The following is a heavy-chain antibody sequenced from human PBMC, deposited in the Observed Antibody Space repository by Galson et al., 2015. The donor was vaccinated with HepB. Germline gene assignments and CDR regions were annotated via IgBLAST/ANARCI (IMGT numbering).Heavy chain of an antibody. CDR3: VRGDGSSSQAFDY. Sequence: SLRLSCAASGFTFSSYWMSWVRQAPGKGLEWVAVIWYDGSNEDYADSVKGRFTIFRDNSKNTLYLQMNSLRAEDTAVYYCVRGDGSSSQAFDYWGQGTLVTVSS. V-gene: IGHV3-33*08. D-gene: IGHD6-6*01. CDR1: GFTFSSYW. CDR2: IWYDGSNE. J-gene: IGHJ4*02.